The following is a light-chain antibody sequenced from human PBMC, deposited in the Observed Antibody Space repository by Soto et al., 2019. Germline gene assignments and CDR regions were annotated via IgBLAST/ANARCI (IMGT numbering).Light chain of an antibody. CDR1: SSNIGSNT. CDR3: AAWDDSLNGHVV. V-gene: IGLV1-44*01. Sequence: QSVLTQPPSASGTPGQRVTISCSGSSSNIGSNTVNWYQQLPGTAPKLLIYSNNQRPSGVPDRFSGSKSGTSASLAISGLQSEDEADYYCAAWDDSLNGHVVFGGVTKLTVL. CDR2: SNN. J-gene: IGLJ2*01.